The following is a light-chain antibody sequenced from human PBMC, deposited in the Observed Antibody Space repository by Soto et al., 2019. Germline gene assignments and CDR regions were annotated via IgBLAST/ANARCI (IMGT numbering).Light chain of an antibody. CDR3: QQSYSTPLT. CDR1: QTMDTY. CDR2: AAS. J-gene: IGKJ4*01. Sequence: DIQMTQSPSSLAASIGDRVTITCRSSQTMDTYLNWYQQKPGKAPKLLIYAASSLQSGVPSRFSGSGSGTHFPLTISSLQPDDYETYYCQQSYSTPLTFGGGTKVEIK. V-gene: IGKV1-39*01.